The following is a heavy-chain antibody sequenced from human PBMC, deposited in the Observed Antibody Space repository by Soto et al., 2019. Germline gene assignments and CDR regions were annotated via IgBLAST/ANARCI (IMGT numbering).Heavy chain of an antibody. CDR3: AKVIFKQLGSYYYNYARDG. CDR1: GGSISSYY. Sequence: SETLSLTCTVSGGSISSYYWSWIRQPPGKGLEWIGYIYYSGSTNYNPSLKSRVTISVDTSKNQFSLKLSSVTAADTAVYYCAKVIFKQLGSYYYNYARDGWGKGAAGALSS. CDR2: IYYSGST. J-gene: IGHJ6*04. D-gene: IGHD3-10*01. V-gene: IGHV4-59*01.